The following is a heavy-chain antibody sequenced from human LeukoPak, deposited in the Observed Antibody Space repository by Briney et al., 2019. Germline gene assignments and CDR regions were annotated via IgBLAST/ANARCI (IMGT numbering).Heavy chain of an antibody. CDR2: IYTIGST. D-gene: IGHD3-10*01. CDR1: GYSISSAYY. J-gene: IGHJ5*02. Sequence: SETLSLTCSVSGYSISSAYYWGWIRQPAGRGLEWIGRIYTIGSTNYNPSLKSRVTMSVDTSKNQFSLKLSSVTAADTAVYYCARENPTDWHDFLWFGDPNWFDPWGQGTLVTVSS. CDR3: ARENPTDWHDFLWFGDPNWFDP. V-gene: IGHV4-4*07.